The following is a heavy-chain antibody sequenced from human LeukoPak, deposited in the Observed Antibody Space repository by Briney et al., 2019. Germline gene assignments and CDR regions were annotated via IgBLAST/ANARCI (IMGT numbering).Heavy chain of an antibody. CDR2: IYSGGST. Sequence: PGGSLRLSCAASGFTASSNYMSWVRQAPGKGLEWVSVIYSGGSTYYADSVKGRFTISRDNSKNTLYLQMNSLRAEDTAVYYCAKALRTDGYNYEKGLDVWGQGTTVTVSS. J-gene: IGHJ6*02. CDR1: GFTASSNY. V-gene: IGHV3-53*01. D-gene: IGHD5-24*01. CDR3: AKALRTDGYNYEKGLDV.